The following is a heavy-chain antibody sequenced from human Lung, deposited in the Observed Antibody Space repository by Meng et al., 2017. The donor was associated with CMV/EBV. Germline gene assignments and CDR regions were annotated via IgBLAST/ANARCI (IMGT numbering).Heavy chain of an antibody. V-gene: IGHV4-4*02. J-gene: IGHJ5*02. D-gene: IGHD6-6*01. Sequence: SXTXSLXCAVSGGSISSSNWWSWVRQPPGKGLEWIGEIYHSGSTNYNPSLKSRATISVDKSKNQFSLKLSSVTAADTAVYYCARRLSSIAAHNWFDPWGQGTLVTVSS. CDR3: ARRLSSIAAHNWFDP. CDR1: GGSISSSNW. CDR2: IYHSGST.